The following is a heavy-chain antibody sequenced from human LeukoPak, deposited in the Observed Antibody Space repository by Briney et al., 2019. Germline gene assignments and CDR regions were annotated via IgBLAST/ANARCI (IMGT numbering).Heavy chain of an antibody. V-gene: IGHV3-21*01. CDR2: ISTSSSYI. CDR1: GGSISSSS. J-gene: IGHJ3*02. CDR3: ARGKVAVAATDDAFEI. D-gene: IGHD6-19*01. Sequence: TSETLSLTCTVSGGSISSSSYYWGWIRQPPGKGLEWVSSISTSSSYIYYADSVKGRFTISRDNARKSLFLQMNSLRAEDTAVYYCARGKVAVAATDDAFEIWGQGTMVTVSS.